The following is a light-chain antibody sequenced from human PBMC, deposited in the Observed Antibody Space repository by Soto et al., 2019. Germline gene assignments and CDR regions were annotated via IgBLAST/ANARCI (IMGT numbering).Light chain of an antibody. Sequence: DIQMTQSPSTLSASVGDRVTITCRASQSISNHLNWYQQKPGKAPKLLIFAASSLQSGVPSRFSGSRSGTEFTLTISSLQPEDFAAYYCQESYSPLWGTFGQGTKVDIK. V-gene: IGKV1-39*01. J-gene: IGKJ1*01. CDR2: AAS. CDR1: QSISNH. CDR3: QESYSPLWGT.